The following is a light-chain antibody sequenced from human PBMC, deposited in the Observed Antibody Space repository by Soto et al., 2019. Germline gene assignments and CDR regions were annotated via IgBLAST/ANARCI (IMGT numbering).Light chain of an antibody. V-gene: IGLV2-14*03. CDR1: SSDIGAYNF. CDR3: TSWTTSTTMI. CDR2: DVN. Sequence: QSALTQPASVSGSPGQSITISCTGTSSDIGAYNFVSWYQQHPGKAPKLMLYDVNILPSGVSNRFSGSKSGNTASLTISGLQAEDEGDYYCTSWTTSTTMIFGGGTKLTVL. J-gene: IGLJ2*01.